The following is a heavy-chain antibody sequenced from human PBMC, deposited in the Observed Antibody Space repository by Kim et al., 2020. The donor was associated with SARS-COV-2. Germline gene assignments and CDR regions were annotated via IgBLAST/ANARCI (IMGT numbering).Heavy chain of an antibody. CDR2: IWYDGSNK. Sequence: GGSLRLSCAASGFTFSSYAMHWVRQAPGKGLEWVAVIWYDGSNKYYADSVKGRFTISRDNSKNTLYLQMNSLRAEDTAVYYCAKSSWGFLGVDYWGQGTLVTVSS. CDR1: GFTFSSYA. D-gene: IGHD3-3*01. V-gene: IGHV3-33*06. J-gene: IGHJ4*02. CDR3: AKSSWGFLGVDY.